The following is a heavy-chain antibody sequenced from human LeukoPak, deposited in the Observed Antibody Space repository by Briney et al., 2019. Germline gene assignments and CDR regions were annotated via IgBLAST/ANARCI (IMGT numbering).Heavy chain of an antibody. CDR2: ITGSGGNT. CDR1: GFTFSNYA. J-gene: IGHJ4*02. V-gene: IGHV3-23*01. CDR3: AKWGDFDVLTGYYVPDF. Sequence: GASLRLSCAASGFTFSNYAMSWVRQAPGKRLEWVSAITGSGGNTYYADTVKGRFTISRDNSKNTLYLQMNSLRDEDTAVYYCAKWGDFDVLTGYYVPDFWGQGTLVTVSS. D-gene: IGHD3-9*01.